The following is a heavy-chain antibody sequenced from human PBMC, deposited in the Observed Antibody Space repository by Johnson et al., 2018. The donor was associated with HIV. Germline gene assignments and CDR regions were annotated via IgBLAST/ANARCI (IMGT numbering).Heavy chain of an antibody. V-gene: IGHV3-23*04. J-gene: IGHJ3*02. CDR1: GFTFDEYG. CDR2: ISGSDHST. D-gene: IGHD3-3*01. CDR3: ARDPSLYYDFWSGSYSIHAFDI. Sequence: EVQLVESGGGVVRPGGSLRVSCTASGFTFDEYGMSWVRQAPGKGLEWVSPISGSDHSTYYADSVRGRFTISRDNSKNTLYLQMNSLRAEDTAVYYCARDPSLYYDFWSGSYSIHAFDIWGQGTMVTVSS.